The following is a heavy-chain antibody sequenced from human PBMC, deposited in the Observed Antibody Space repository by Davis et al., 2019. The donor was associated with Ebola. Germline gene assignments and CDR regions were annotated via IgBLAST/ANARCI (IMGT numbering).Heavy chain of an antibody. CDR3: TDYYYYGMDV. J-gene: IGHJ6*02. Sequence: GESLKISCAASGFTFSSYAMHWVRQAPGKGLEWVSSISSSSSYIYYADSVKGRFTISRDNAKNSLYLQMNSLRAEDTAVYYCTDYYYYGMDVWGQGTTVTVSS. CDR1: GFTFSSYA. V-gene: IGHV3-21*01. CDR2: ISSSSSYI.